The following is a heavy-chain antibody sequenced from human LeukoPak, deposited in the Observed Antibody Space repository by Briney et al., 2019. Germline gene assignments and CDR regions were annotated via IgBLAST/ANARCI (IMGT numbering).Heavy chain of an antibody. CDR2: IYSGGST. V-gene: IGHV3-66*01. J-gene: IGHJ6*03. Sequence: GGSLRLSCAASGFTVSSNYMSWVRQAPGKGLEWVSVIYSGGSTYYADSVKGRFTISRDNSKNTLYLQMNSLRAEDTAVYYCARDRTSCSSTSCYRLGYYYMDVWGKGTTVTVSS. CDR3: ARDRTSCSSTSCYRLGYYYMDV. CDR1: GFTVSSNY. D-gene: IGHD2-2*01.